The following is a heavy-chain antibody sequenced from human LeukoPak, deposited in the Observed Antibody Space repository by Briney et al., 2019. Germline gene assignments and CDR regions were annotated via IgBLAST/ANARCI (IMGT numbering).Heavy chain of an antibody. CDR2: ISYDGSKK. CDR1: GFTFSSYA. D-gene: IGHD1-1*01. Sequence: GRSLRLSCAASGFTFSSYAMHWVRQAPGKGLEWVAVISYDGSKKYYADYVKGRFTISRDKSKNTLYLQMNSLRPEDTAVYYCARGVSVVGGLERRATLGYWGQGTLVTVSS. CDR3: ARGVSVVGGLERRATLGY. V-gene: IGHV3-30*04. J-gene: IGHJ4*02.